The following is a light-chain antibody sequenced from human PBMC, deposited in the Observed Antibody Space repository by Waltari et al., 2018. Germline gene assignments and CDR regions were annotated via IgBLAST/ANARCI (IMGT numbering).Light chain of an antibody. CDR2: EES. Sequence: DIQLTQSPPIVAASVGDRVTIPCRASQSITRWLAWYQQKPGRAPELLIYEESNLVTGVPSRFIGTGSGTLFTLTISSLEPDDFATYYCQQFVGYPYTFGQGTKVETK. CDR1: QSITRW. CDR3: QQFVGYPYT. V-gene: IGKV1-5*03. J-gene: IGKJ2*01.